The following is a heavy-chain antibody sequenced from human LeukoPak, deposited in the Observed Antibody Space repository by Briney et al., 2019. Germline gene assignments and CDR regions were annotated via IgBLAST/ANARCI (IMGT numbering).Heavy chain of an antibody. Sequence: PGGSLRLSCAASGFTFSSYGMHWVRQAPGKGLEWVAVISYDGSNKYYADSVKGRFTISRDNSKNTLYLQMNSLRAEDTAVYYCARDGGIAARATRGYFDYWGQGTLVTVSS. CDR3: ARDGGIAARATRGYFDY. CDR1: GFTFSSYG. J-gene: IGHJ4*02. CDR2: ISYDGSNK. V-gene: IGHV3-30*03. D-gene: IGHD6-6*01.